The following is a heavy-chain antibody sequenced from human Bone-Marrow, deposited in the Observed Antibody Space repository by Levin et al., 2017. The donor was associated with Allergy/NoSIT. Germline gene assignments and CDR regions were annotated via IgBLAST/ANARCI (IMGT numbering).Heavy chain of an antibody. CDR3: AKWRDGYNSYFDY. CDR2: ISWDGGST. CDR1: GFTFDDYT. V-gene: IGHV3-43*01. J-gene: IGHJ4*02. Sequence: GESLKISCAASGFTFDDYTMHWVRQAPGKGLEWVSLISWDGGSTYYADSVKGRFTISRDNSKNSLYLQMNSLRTEDTALYYCAKWRDGYNSYFDYWGQGTLVTVSS. D-gene: IGHD5-24*01.